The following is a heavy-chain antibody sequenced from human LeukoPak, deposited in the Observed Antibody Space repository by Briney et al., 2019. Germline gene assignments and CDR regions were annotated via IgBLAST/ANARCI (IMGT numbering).Heavy chain of an antibody. CDR2: IRGSGGGT. D-gene: IGHD5-12*01. V-gene: IGHV3-23*01. Sequence: SGGSLRLSCAASGFTFSSNAMSWVRQAPGKGLEWVSAIRGSGGGTYYADSVKGRFTISRDNSKNTLYLQMNSLRAEDTAVYYCAKGIPYTGYVGDCWGQGTLVSVSS. CDR1: GFTFSSNA. J-gene: IGHJ4*02. CDR3: AKGIPYTGYVGDC.